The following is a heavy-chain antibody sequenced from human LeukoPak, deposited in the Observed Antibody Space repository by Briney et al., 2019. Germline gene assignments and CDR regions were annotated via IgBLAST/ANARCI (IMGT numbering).Heavy chain of an antibody. D-gene: IGHD3-16*01. CDR3: AKDSLSYYMDV. V-gene: IGHV3-23*01. J-gene: IGHJ6*03. Sequence: GGSLRLSCAASGFTFSSYGMHWVRQAPGKGLEWVSTISDSGDSTDYADSVKGRFTISRDNSMNTLYLQMNSLRAEDTAVYYCAKDSLSYYMDVWGKGTTVTVSS. CDR1: GFTFSSYG. CDR2: ISDSGDST.